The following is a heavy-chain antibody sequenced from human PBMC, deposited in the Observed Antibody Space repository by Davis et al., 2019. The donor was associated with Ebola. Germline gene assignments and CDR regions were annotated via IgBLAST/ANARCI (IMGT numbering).Heavy chain of an antibody. J-gene: IGHJ6*02. CDR1: GFTFSSYS. CDR2: MSSSSSYK. D-gene: IGHD5/OR15-5a*01. V-gene: IGHV3-21*01. Sequence: PGGSLRLSCAASGFTFSSYSMNWVRQAPGKGLEWVSSMSSSSSYKYYADSVKGRFTISRDNTKNSLYLQMNSLRPEDTAVYYCARSTVWGQGTPVAVSS. CDR3: ARSTV.